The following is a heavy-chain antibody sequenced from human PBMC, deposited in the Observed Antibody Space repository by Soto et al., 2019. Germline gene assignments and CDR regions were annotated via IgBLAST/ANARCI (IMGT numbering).Heavy chain of an antibody. Sequence: EVQLVESGGGLVQPGRSLKLTCAVPGFTFDDYGMHWVRQSPGKGLEWVSSISSDSAGIDYADSVRGRFTISRDNAKNSLYLQMSSLRAEDTALYYCATDFGGTYSGFWSGYSRMNSFDFWGQGSLVTVSS. CDR2: ISSDSAGI. V-gene: IGHV3-9*01. D-gene: IGHD3-3*01. J-gene: IGHJ4*02. CDR3: ATDFGGTYSGFWSGYSRMNSFDF. CDR1: GFTFDDYG.